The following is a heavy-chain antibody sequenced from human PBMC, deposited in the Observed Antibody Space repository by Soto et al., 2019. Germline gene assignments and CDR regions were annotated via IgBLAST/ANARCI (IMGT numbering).Heavy chain of an antibody. D-gene: IGHD3-10*01. J-gene: IGHJ6*03. CDR1: GGSFSGYY. Sequence: QVQLQQWGAGLLKPSETLSLTCAVYGGSFSGYYWSWIRQPPGKGLEWIGEINHSGSTNYNPSLKSRVTISEGTSKNQFSLKLSSVTAADTAVYYCARGLLLWYGELSPQGDNYYYMDVWGKGTTVTVSS. V-gene: IGHV4-34*01. CDR2: INHSGST. CDR3: ARGLLLWYGELSPQGDNYYYMDV.